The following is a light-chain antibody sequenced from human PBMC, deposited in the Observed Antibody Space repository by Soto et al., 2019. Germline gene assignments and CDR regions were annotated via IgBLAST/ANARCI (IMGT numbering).Light chain of an antibody. V-gene: IGLV1-44*01. CDR3: AAWDDSLYGWV. CDR1: SSNIGSNT. J-gene: IGLJ3*02. Sequence: QSALTQPPSASGTPGQRVIISCSGSSSNIGSNTVNWYQQLPGTAPTLLIYYNNQRPSGVPDRFSGYKSGTSASLAISGLQSEDEAHYYCAAWDDSLYGWVFGGGTKVTVL. CDR2: YNN.